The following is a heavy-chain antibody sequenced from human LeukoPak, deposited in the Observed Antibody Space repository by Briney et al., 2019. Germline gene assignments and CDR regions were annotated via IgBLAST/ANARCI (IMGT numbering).Heavy chain of an antibody. Sequence: GESLKISCAASGFTFSNYWMSWVRQAPGKGLEWVANIKEDGSEKYYVDSVKGRFTISRDNAKNSLYLQMNSLRAEDTAVYYCARMAGLSWFDPWGQGTLVTVSS. V-gene: IGHV3-7*01. D-gene: IGHD5-24*01. CDR2: IKEDGSEK. CDR1: GFTFSNYW. CDR3: ARMAGLSWFDP. J-gene: IGHJ5*02.